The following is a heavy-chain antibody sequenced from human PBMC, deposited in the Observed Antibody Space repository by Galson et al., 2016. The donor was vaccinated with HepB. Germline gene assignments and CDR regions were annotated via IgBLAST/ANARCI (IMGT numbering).Heavy chain of an antibody. CDR2: ISSGGTT. CDR3: ATATNFYRYYGMDV. J-gene: IGHJ6*02. CDR1: GFTVSSNY. Sequence: SLRLSCAASGFTVSSNYMNRVRQTPGKGLEWVSLISSGGTTYHAGSVKGRFTISRDKSKNTLYRQMNSLRSEDTAVYYCATATNFYRYYGMDVWGQGTTVIVSS. V-gene: IGHV3-53*01.